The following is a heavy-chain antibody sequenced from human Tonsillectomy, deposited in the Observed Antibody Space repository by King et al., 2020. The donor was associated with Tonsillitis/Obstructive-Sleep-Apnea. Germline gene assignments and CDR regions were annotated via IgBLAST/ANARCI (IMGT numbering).Heavy chain of an antibody. D-gene: IGHD3-3*01. CDR3: ASQTETYYDFWSGYYKGDAFDI. CDR2: IYPGDSDT. V-gene: IGHV5-51*01. Sequence: VQLVESGAEVKKPGESLKISCKGSGYSCTSYWIGWVRQMPGKGLEWMGIIYPGDSDTRYSPSFQGQVTISADKSISTAYLQWSSLKASDTAMYYCASQTETYYDFWSGYYKGDAFDIWGQGTMVTVSP. CDR1: GYSCTSYW. J-gene: IGHJ3*02.